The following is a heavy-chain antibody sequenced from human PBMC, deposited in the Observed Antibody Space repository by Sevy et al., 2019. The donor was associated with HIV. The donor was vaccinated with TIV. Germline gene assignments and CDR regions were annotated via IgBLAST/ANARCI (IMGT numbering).Heavy chain of an antibody. D-gene: IGHD6-19*01. CDR3: AKDLIPVAGFYAFDM. V-gene: IGHV3-9*01. J-gene: IGHJ3*02. CDR2: ITWNSDSV. Sequence: GGSLRLSCAASGFNFNEYAMHWVRQAPGKGLEWVSGITWNSDSVVYADSVKGRFTISRDKAKNSLYLQMNSLRPEDTALYYCAKDLIPVAGFYAFDMWGQGTMVTVSS. CDR1: GFNFNEYA.